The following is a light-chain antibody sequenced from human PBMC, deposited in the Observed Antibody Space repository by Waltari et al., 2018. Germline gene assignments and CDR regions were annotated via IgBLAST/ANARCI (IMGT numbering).Light chain of an antibody. Sequence: QSVLTQPPSASGTPGQRVNISCSGSLSNIESNTLNWYRQLPGTAPKLLIYGDNQRPSGVPDRFSGSKSGTSASLAISGLQSADEADYYCAGWDDSLNGPVFGGGTKLTVL. CDR2: GDN. J-gene: IGLJ3*02. V-gene: IGLV1-44*01. CDR3: AGWDDSLNGPV. CDR1: LSNIESNT.